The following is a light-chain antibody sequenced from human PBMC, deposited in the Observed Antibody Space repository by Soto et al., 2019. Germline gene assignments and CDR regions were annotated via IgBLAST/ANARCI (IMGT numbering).Light chain of an antibody. CDR2: GNS. J-gene: IGLJ1*01. Sequence: QSLLTQPPSVSGAPGQRVTISCTGSSSNIGAGYDVHWYQQLPGTAPKLLIYGNSNRPSGVPDRFSGSKSGNTASLTISGLQAEDEADYYCSSYTSSSTLYVFGTGTKVTVL. CDR3: SSYTSSSTLYV. V-gene: IGLV1-40*01. CDR1: SSNIGAGYD.